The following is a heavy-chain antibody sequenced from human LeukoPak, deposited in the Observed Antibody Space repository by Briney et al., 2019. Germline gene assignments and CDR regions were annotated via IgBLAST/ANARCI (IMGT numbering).Heavy chain of an antibody. CDR2: ISGSGGST. Sequence: PGGSLRLSCAASGFTFSSYAMSWVRQAPGKGLEWVSAISGSGGSTYYADSVKGRFTISRDNSKNTLYLQMNSLRAEDTAVYYCAKHSGSSSGYYYYMDVWGKGTTVTVSS. J-gene: IGHJ6*03. CDR3: AKHSGSSSGYYYYMDV. D-gene: IGHD1-26*01. CDR1: GFTFSSYA. V-gene: IGHV3-23*01.